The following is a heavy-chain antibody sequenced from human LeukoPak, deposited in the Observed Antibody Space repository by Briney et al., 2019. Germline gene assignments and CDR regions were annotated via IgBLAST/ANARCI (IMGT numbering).Heavy chain of an antibody. Sequence: SETLSLTCAVYGGSFSGYYWSWIRQPPGKGLEWIGEINHSGSTNYNPSLKCRVTISVDTSKNQFSLKLSSVTAADTAVYYCARGTPPDIVVVVAANLDYWGQGTLVTVSS. J-gene: IGHJ4*02. CDR1: GGSFSGYY. V-gene: IGHV4-34*01. CDR2: INHSGST. D-gene: IGHD2-15*01. CDR3: ARGTPPDIVVVVAANLDY.